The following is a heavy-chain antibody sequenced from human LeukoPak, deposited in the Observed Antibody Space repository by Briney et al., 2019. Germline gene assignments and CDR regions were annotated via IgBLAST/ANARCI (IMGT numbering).Heavy chain of an antibody. CDR2: ITHSEST. J-gene: IGHJ4*02. D-gene: IGHD2-2*01. V-gene: IGHV4-34*01. CDR1: GESFSGHY. CDR3: ARGHIVVGPSALFRRWGVYYFDY. Sequence: SDTLSLTGAVYGESFSGHYWSWIRQPPGKGLEWIGEITHSESTNYNPSLKSRVSISVDTSKNQFSLKMRSVTAADTAVYYWARGHIVVGPSALFRRWGVYYFDYWGQGTLVSVSS.